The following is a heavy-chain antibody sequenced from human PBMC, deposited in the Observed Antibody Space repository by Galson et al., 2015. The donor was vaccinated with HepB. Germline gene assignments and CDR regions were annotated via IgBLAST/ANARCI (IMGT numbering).Heavy chain of an antibody. J-gene: IGHJ3*02. V-gene: IGHV4-59*01. CDR2: IYYSGST. CDR3: ARDLGHSYGLYAFGI. D-gene: IGHD5-18*01. CDR1: GGSISSYY. Sequence: LSLTCTVSGGSISSYYWSWVRQPPGKGLEWIGYIYYSGSTNYNPSLKSRVTISVDTSKNQFSLKLSSVTAADTAVYYCARDLGHSYGLYAFGIWGQGTMVTVSS.